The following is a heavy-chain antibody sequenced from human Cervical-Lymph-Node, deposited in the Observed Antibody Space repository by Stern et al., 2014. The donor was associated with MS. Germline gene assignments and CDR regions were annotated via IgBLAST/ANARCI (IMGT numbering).Heavy chain of an antibody. CDR3: AREGYYDSSGYDAFDI. CDR1: GFTFSSYA. J-gene: IGHJ3*02. Sequence: VQLVESGGGVVQPGRSLRLSCAASGFTFSSYAMHWVRKAPGKGLEWGAVISYDGSNNYYADSVKGRFTISRDNSKNTLYLQMNSLRAEDTAVYYCAREGYYDSSGYDAFDIWGQGTMVTVSS. CDR2: ISYDGSNN. V-gene: IGHV3-30-3*01. D-gene: IGHD3-22*01.